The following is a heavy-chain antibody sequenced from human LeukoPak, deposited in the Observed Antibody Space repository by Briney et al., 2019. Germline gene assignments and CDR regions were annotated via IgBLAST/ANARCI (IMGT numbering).Heavy chain of an antibody. CDR3: AKVRLVVVAATDNNWFDP. CDR2: ISGSGGST. V-gene: IGHV3-23*01. Sequence: QPGGSLRLSCAASGFTFSSYAMSWARQAPGKGLEWVSAISGSGGSTYYAGSVKGRFTISRDNSKNTLYLQMNSLRAEDTAVYYCAKVRLVVVAATDNNWFDPWGQGTLVTVSS. CDR1: GFTFSSYA. D-gene: IGHD2-15*01. J-gene: IGHJ5*02.